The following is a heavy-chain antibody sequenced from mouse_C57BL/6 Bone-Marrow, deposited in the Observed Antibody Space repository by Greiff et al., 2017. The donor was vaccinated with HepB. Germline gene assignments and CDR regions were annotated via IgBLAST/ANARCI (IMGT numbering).Heavy chain of an antibody. J-gene: IGHJ2*01. CDR2: IDSEDGET. D-gene: IGHD1-1*01. V-gene: IGHV14-2*01. CDR3: APGDYGSIYGYFDY. CDR1: GFNIKDYY. Sequence: VQLQQSGAELVKPGDSVKLSCTASGFNIKDYYMHWVQQRTEQGLEWIGRIDSEDGETKYAPKFQGKATITADTSSNTAYLQLSSLTSEDTSVYYCAPGDYGSIYGYFDYWGQGTTLTVSS.